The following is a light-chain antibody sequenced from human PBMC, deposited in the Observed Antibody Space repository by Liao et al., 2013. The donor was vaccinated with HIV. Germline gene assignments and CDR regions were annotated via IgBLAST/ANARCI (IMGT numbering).Light chain of an antibody. Sequence: SYVLTQPPSVSVAPGQTARITCGRNNIGSNSVHWYRQKPGQAPMMVIYYNSDRPSGIPERFSGSNSGNMATLIISRVEAGDEADYYCQVWDSSGDHPRVFGGGTKLTVL. J-gene: IGLJ3*02. CDR3: QVWDSSGDHPRV. CDR2: YNS. V-gene: IGLV3-21*04. CDR1: NIGSNS.